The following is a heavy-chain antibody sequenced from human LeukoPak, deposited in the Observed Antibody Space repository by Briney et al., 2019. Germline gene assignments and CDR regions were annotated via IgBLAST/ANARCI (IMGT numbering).Heavy chain of an antibody. CDR2: IYNDGST. CDR3: AGEEYLGDHERGYDY. D-gene: IGHD2-21*02. CDR1: GITVSSDY. Sequence: GGSLRLSCAATGITVSSDYMTWVRQAPGKGLEWVSVIYNDGSTYNADSVKGRFTISRDNSKNTVYLQMYSLRTEDTAVYYCAGEEYLGDHERGYDYWGQGTLVTVSS. J-gene: IGHJ4*02. V-gene: IGHV3-66*01.